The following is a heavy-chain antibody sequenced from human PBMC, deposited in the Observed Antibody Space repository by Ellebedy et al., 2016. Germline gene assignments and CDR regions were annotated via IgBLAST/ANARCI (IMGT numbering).Heavy chain of an antibody. CDR3: ASAATMVRGVGAFDI. J-gene: IGHJ3*02. CDR2: IIPIFGTA. V-gene: IGHV1-69*13. CDR1: GGTFSSYA. D-gene: IGHD3-10*01. Sequence: SVKVSCKASGGTFSSYAISWVRQAPGQGLEWMGGIIPIFGTANYAQKFQGRVTITADESTSTAYMELSSLRSEDTAVYYCASAATMVRGVGAFDIWGQGTMVTVSS.